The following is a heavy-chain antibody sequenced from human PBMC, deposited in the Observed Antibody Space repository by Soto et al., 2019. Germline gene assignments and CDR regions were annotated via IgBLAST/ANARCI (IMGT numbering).Heavy chain of an antibody. Sequence: QVQLVQSGTEVKKPGSSVKVSCKASGGTFRNYPINWVRQAPGQGLEWTGSIFPLTDIPDYAQNFQARLTISADKSTSTAYMELSSLTSDDTAMYFCARGPLVVLNYFESWGQGTLVTVSS. J-gene: IGHJ4*02. CDR3: ARGPLVVLNYFES. CDR2: IFPLTDIP. V-gene: IGHV1-69*02. CDR1: GGTFRNYP.